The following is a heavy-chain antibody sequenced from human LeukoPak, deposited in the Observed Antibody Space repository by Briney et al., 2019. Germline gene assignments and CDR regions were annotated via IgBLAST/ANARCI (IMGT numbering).Heavy chain of an antibody. D-gene: IGHD6-13*01. CDR2: VYPADSDT. V-gene: IGHV5-51*01. CDR1: GYSFTNYW. CDR3: ARGTPATGHIDY. J-gene: IGHJ4*02. Sequence: GESLKISCKGFGYSFTNYWIGWVRQMPGKGLEWMGIVYPADSDTRYSPSFQGQVTMSVDGSISTAYLQWSSLTASDTALYYCARGTPATGHIDYSGQGTLVTVSS.